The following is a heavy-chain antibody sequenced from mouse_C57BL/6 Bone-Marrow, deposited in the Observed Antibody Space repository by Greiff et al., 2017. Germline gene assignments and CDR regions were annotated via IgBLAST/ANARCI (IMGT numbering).Heavy chain of an antibody. CDR2: IYYSGTI. J-gene: IGHJ3*01. CDR1: GISITTGNYR. Sequence: VQLKESGPGLVKPSQTVFLTCTVTGISITTGNYRWSWIRQFPGNKLEWIGYIYYSGTITYNPSLTSRTTITRDTPKNQFFLEMNSLTAEDTATYYCARGGPLWYPAWFAYWGQGTLVTVSA. D-gene: IGHD2-1*01. CDR3: ARGGPLWYPAWFAY. V-gene: IGHV3-5*01.